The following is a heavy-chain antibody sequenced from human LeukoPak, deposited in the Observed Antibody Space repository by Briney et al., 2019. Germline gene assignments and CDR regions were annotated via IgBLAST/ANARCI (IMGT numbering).Heavy chain of an antibody. CDR1: GYTFTSYG. Sequence: ASVKVSCKASGYTFTSYGISWVRQAPGQGLEWMGWISAYNGNTNYAQKLQGRVTMTTDTSTSTAYMELRSLRSDDTAVYYCARANYYDILTGYYHYYYYMDVWGKGTTVTISS. D-gene: IGHD3-9*01. CDR2: ISAYNGNT. CDR3: ARANYYDILTGYYHYYYYMDV. V-gene: IGHV1-18*01. J-gene: IGHJ6*03.